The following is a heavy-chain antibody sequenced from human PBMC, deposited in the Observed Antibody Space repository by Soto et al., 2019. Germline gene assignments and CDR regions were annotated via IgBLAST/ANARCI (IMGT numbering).Heavy chain of an antibody. J-gene: IGHJ3*01. D-gene: IGHD2-2*01. CDR2: INPLKGDT. V-gene: IGHV1-18*01. Sequence: QAQLVQSGGEMKKAGASVKVSCKASGYTFTTYGITWVRQAPGQGLDWMGWINPLKGDTKSAANFQDRVTMTTDTSTRTADMELRSLRSDDTAVYYCARVKVPAAVLGTVDVWGQGTLVTVSS. CDR1: GYTFTTYG. CDR3: ARVKVPAAVLGTVDV.